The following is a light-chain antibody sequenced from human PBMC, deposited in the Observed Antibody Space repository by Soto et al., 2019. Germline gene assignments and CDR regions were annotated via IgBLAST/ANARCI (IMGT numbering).Light chain of an antibody. Sequence: IPMTHSPSTVAASVGGRVTITCRGSQSISSWLAWYQQKPGKAPKLLIYDASSLESGVPSRFSGGGSGTEFTLTISSLQPDDFATYYCQQYNSYSPWTFGQGTKVDIK. CDR1: QSISSW. CDR3: QQYNSYSPWT. J-gene: IGKJ1*01. V-gene: IGKV1-5*01. CDR2: DAS.